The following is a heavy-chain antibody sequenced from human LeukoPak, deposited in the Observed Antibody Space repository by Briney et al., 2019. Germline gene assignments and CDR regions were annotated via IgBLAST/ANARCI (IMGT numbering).Heavy chain of an antibody. CDR1: GFTFSSYA. CDR3: ARDLGYSYGLYYYYYYYMDV. Sequence: GGSLRLSCAASGFTFSSYAMHWVRQAPGKGLEWVAVISYDGSNKYYADSVKGRFTISRDNAKNSLYLQMNSLRAEDTAVYYCARDLGYSYGLYYYYYYYMDVWGKGTTVTVSS. D-gene: IGHD5-18*01. V-gene: IGHV3-30*04. J-gene: IGHJ6*03. CDR2: ISYDGSNK.